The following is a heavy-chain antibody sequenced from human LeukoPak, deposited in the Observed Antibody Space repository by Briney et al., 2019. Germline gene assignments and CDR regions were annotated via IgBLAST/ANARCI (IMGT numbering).Heavy chain of an antibody. J-gene: IGHJ6*03. V-gene: IGHV4-34*01. CDR3: AKDRLTTIVVVNYSYFYMDV. Sequence: SETLSLTCAVYGGPLKGYYWTWIRQPPGKGLEWIGEVDPSGSNNYNPSLKSRVTISVDTSKKQFSLKMNSVTAADTALYYCAKDRLTTIVVVNYSYFYMDVWGKATTVTVAS. D-gene: IGHD3-22*01. CDR2: VDPSGSN. CDR1: GGPLKGYY.